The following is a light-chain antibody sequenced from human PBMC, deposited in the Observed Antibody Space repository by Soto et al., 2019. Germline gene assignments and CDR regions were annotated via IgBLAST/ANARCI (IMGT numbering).Light chain of an antibody. J-gene: IGLJ2*01. Sequence: QSVLTQPASVSGSPGQSITISCTGTSSDVGGYNYVSWYQQHPGKAPKLMIYDVSNRPSGVSIRFSGSKSGNTASLTISGLQAEDEADYYCSSYTSSSLVVFGGGTKVTVL. V-gene: IGLV2-14*01. CDR3: SSYTSSSLVV. CDR1: SSDVGGYNY. CDR2: DVS.